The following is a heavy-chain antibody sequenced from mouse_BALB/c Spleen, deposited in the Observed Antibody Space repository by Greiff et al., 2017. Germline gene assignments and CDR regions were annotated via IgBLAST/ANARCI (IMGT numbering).Heavy chain of an antibody. CDR3: ARSITTAGDY. D-gene: IGHD1-2*01. Sequence: QVTLKVSGPGILQPSQTLSLTCSFSGFSLSTSGMGVSWIRQPSGKGLEWLAHIYWDDDKRYHPSLKSRHTISKDTSSNQVFLKITSVDTADTATYYCARSITTAGDYWGQGTTLTVSS. CDR2: IYWDDDK. CDR1: GFSLSTSGMG. J-gene: IGHJ2*01. V-gene: IGHV8-12*01.